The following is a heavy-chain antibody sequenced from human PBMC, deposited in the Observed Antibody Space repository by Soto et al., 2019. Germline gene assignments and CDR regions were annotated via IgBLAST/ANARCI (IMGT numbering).Heavy chain of an antibody. V-gene: IGHV2-5*01. Sequence: QITLKESGPTLVKPTQTLTLTCTFSGFSLSTSGVGVGWIRQPPGKALEWLALIYSNDDKRYSPSLKSRLTITKYTSKNQVVLTMTNMDPVYTATYYCGHRSDILTGYSQNNWYFDLWGRGTLVTVSS. CDR1: GFSLSTSGVG. D-gene: IGHD3-9*01. CDR3: GHRSDILTGYSQNNWYFDL. CDR2: IYSNDDK. J-gene: IGHJ2*01.